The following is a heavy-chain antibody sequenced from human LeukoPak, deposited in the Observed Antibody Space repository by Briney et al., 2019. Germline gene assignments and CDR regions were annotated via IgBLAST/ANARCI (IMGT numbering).Heavy chain of an antibody. CDR1: GFTFSSYE. CDR3: AELGITMIGGV. CDR2: IISSGSTI. J-gene: IGHJ6*04. D-gene: IGHD3-10*02. Sequence: GGSLRLSCAASGFTFSSYEMNWVRQAPGKGLGWGSYIISSGSTIYYADSVKGRFTISRGNAKNSLYLKMNSLRAEDTAVYYCAELGITMIGGVWGKGTTLTISS. V-gene: IGHV3-48*03.